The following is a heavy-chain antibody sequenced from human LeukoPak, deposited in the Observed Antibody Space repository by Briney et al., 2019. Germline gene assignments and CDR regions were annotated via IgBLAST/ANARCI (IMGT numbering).Heavy chain of an antibody. Sequence: SETLSLTCAVYGGSFSGYYWSWIRQPPGKGLEWIGEINHSGSTNYNPSLKSRVTISVDTSKNQFSLKLSSVTAADTAVYYCARGPHVLRFLEWSDYWGQGTLVTVSS. J-gene: IGHJ4*02. V-gene: IGHV4-34*01. CDR2: INHSGST. CDR3: ARGPHVLRFLEWSDY. CDR1: GGSFSGYY. D-gene: IGHD3-3*01.